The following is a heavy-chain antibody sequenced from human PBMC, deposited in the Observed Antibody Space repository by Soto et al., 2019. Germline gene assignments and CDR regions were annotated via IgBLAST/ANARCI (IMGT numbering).Heavy chain of an antibody. CDR3: ARSSSYLFDY. CDR2: IDYSGST. Sequence: QVQLQESGPGLVKPSETLSLTCTVSGGSISTYYWTWIRQPPGKGLEWIGYIDYSGSTHSNPSLKSRITISIDTSNTQFSLKLYSVTAADTAVYYCARSSSYLFDYWGQGTLVTVSS. V-gene: IGHV4-59*01. J-gene: IGHJ4*02. D-gene: IGHD6-6*01. CDR1: GGSISTYY.